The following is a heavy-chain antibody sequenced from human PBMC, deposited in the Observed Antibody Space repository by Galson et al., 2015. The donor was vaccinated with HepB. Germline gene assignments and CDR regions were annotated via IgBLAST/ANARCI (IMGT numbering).Heavy chain of an antibody. CDR2: INSYNGDT. J-gene: IGHJ5*01. CDR1: DYTFSNYG. V-gene: IGHV1-18*01. Sequence: SVKVSCKASDYTFSNYGISWVREAPGQGLEWMGWINSYNGDTNYAQKFQGRVTMTTDASTSTGYMELRSLRSDDTAVYYCARVEGSSSRTRFDPWGQGTLVTVSS. D-gene: IGHD6-13*01. CDR3: ARVEGSSSRTRFDP.